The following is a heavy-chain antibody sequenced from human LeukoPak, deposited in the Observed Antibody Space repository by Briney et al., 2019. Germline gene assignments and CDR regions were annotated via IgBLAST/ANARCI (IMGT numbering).Heavy chain of an antibody. CDR3: ARRNEVDTAMEAPASYYFDY. V-gene: IGHV4-4*02. D-gene: IGHD5-18*01. Sequence: SETLSLTCTVSGGSISSSNWWSWVRQPPGKGLEWIGEIYHSGSTNYNPSLKSRVTISVDKSKNQFSLKLNSVTAADTAVYYCARRNEVDTAMEAPASYYFDYWGQGTLVTVSS. CDR2: IYHSGST. CDR1: GGSISSSNW. J-gene: IGHJ4*02.